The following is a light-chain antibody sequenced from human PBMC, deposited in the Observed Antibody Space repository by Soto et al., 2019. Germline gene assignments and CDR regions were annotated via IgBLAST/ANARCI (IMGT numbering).Light chain of an antibody. CDR3: QQYNSYPYT. Sequence: DIQMTQSPSTLSASVGDRVTITCRASQSISSWLAWYQQKPGKAPKLLIYKASTLESEVPSSFSGSGSGTEFTLTISSLQPDDFATYYCQQYNSYPYTFGQGTKVEIK. V-gene: IGKV1-5*03. CDR1: QSISSW. CDR2: KAS. J-gene: IGKJ2*01.